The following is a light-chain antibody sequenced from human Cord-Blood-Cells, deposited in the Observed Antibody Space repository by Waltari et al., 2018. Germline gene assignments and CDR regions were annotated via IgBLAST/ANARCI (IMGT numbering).Light chain of an antibody. V-gene: IGLV7-43*01. Sequence: QTVVPQEPSLTVSPGGTVTLHCASSTGAVTRGYYPNCFQHHTGQAPRARIYGTSNKHSWTPARFSCSLLGGKAALTRAGVQPEDEAEYYCRLYHGGANWVFGGGTKLTVL. CDR2: GTS. CDR3: RLYHGGANWV. CDR1: TGAVTRGYY. J-gene: IGLJ3*02.